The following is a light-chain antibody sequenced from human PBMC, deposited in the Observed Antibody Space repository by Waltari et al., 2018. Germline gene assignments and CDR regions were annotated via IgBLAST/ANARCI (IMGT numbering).Light chain of an antibody. CDR3: QTWDSSSYV. V-gene: IGLV3-1*01. J-gene: IGLJ1*01. Sequence: SYELTQPPSVSVSPGQAVSITCSGKTLGDKSLNWYQQKAGQSPVLVIYEDTKRPSGIPGRLSASNSGNTATLTISETQAMDEADYYCQTWDSSSYVFGTGTTVTVL. CDR2: EDT. CDR1: TLGDKS.